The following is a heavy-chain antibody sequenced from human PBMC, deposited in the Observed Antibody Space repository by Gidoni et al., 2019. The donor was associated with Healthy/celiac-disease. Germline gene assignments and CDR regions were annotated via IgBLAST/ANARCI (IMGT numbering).Heavy chain of an antibody. D-gene: IGHD6-19*01. CDR1: GFTFSSYA. CDR3: AKRRGSGWFTTPQFDY. Sequence: EVQLLESGGGLVQPGGSLRLSCAASGFTFSSYAMSWVRQAPGKGLEWVSAISGSGGSTYYADSVKGRFTISRDNSKNTLYLQMNSLRAEDTAVYYCAKRRGSGWFTTPQFDYWGQGTLVTVSS. CDR2: ISGSGGST. V-gene: IGHV3-23*01. J-gene: IGHJ4*02.